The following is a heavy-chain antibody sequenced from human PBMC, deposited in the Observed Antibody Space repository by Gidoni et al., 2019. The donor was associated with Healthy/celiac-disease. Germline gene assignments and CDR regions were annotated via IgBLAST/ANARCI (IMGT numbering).Heavy chain of an antibody. CDR1: GGSFSGYY. D-gene: IGHD6-6*01. J-gene: IGHJ5*02. CDR2: INHSGST. CDR3: ARGLYSSSSGWFDP. V-gene: IGHV4-34*01. Sequence: QVQLQQWGAGLLKPSETLSLTCAVYGGSFSGYYWSWIRQPPGKGLEWIGEINHSGSTNYNPSLKSRVTISVDTSKNQFSLKLSSVTAADTAVYYCARGLYSSSSGWFDPWGQGTLVTVSS.